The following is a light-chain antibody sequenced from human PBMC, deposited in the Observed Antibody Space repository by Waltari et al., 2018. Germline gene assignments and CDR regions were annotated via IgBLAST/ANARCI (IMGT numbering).Light chain of an antibody. Sequence: SYDLTQPLSVSVALGQTATIACVGEKIESKSVHWYQQRPGQAPILIIYREKYRLSGIPERFSASNSGNTATLTISRAQVGDEGVYFCQVWDDSLGVFGPGTRVAVL. J-gene: IGLJ1*01. CDR1: KIESKS. V-gene: IGLV3-9*01. CDR3: QVWDDSLGV. CDR2: REK.